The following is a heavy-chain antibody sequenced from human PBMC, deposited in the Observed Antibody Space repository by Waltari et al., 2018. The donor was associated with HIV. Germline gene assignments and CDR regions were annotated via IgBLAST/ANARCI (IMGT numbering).Heavy chain of an antibody. Sequence: EVQLVESGGGLVQPGGSLRLSCAASGFTFSSYWMHWVRQAPGKGLVWVSRRNRDGSSTSYADSVKGRFTISRDNAKNTLYLQMNSLRAEDTAVYYCARDKRPYDSGRRYYGMDGWGQGTTVTVS. CDR2: RNRDGSST. CDR3: ARDKRPYDSGRRYYGMDG. CDR1: GFTFSSYW. V-gene: IGHV3-74*01. D-gene: IGHD3-3*01. J-gene: IGHJ6*02.